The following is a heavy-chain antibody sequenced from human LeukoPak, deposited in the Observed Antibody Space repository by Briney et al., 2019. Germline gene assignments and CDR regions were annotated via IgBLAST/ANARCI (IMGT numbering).Heavy chain of an antibody. J-gene: IGHJ4*02. CDR1: GFTFSSYA. Sequence: GGSLRLSCAASGFTFSSYAVHWVRQAPGKGLGWVAVISSHGSDKYYADSVKGRFTISRDNSKNTLYLQMNSLRDEDTAEYYCARGLRITSAGHFLDYWGQGTLVTVSS. CDR3: ARGLRITSAGHFLDY. D-gene: IGHD6-13*01. CDR2: ISSHGSDK. V-gene: IGHV3-30*01.